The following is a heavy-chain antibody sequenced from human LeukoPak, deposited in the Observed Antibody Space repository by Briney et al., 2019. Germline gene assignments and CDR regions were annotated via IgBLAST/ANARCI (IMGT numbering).Heavy chain of an antibody. V-gene: IGHV1-46*01. J-gene: IGHJ6*03. CDR1: GYTFTSYY. CDR3: SRGYSYGYHYYYYYMDV. D-gene: IGHD5-18*01. CDR2: INPSGGST. Sequence: ASVTVSCKASGYTFTSYYMHWVRQAPGQGLEWMGIINPSGGSTSYAQKFQGRVTMTRDTSTSTVYMELSSLRSEDTAVYYCSRGYSYGYHYYYYYMDVWGKGTTVTVSS.